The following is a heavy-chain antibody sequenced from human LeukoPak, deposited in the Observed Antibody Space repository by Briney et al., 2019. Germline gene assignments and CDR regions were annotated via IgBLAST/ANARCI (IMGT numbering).Heavy chain of an antibody. V-gene: IGHV4-34*01. CDR1: GGSFSGYY. Sequence: SETLSLTCAVYGGSFSGYYWSWIRQPPGKGLEWIGEINHSGGTNYNPSLKSRVTMSVDTSKNQFSLRLSSVTAADTAVYYCARGRTYGFGYFDYWGQGTLVTVSS. CDR3: ARGRTYGFGYFDY. D-gene: IGHD3-10*01. J-gene: IGHJ4*02. CDR2: INHSGGT.